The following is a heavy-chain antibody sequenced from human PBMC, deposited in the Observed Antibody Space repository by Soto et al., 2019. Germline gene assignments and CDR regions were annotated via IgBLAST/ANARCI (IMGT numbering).Heavy chain of an antibody. Sequence: EVQLVESGGGLVKPGGSLRLSCAASGFTFSSYSINWVRQAPGKGLEWVSSISSISTYIYYADSVKGRFTISRDNAKNPVPLHVNSLRVEDTAVYYCARILGGSGYYWLDSWGQGTLVTVSS. CDR3: ARILGGSGYYWLDS. V-gene: IGHV3-21*01. CDR1: GFTFSSYS. CDR2: ISSISTYI. D-gene: IGHD5-12*01. J-gene: IGHJ4*02.